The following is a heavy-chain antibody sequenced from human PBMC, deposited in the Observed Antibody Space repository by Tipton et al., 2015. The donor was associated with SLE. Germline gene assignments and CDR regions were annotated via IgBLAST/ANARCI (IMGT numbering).Heavy chain of an antibody. CDR1: GHSISSGYY. D-gene: IGHD2-2*01. J-gene: IGHJ6*03. V-gene: IGHV4-61*01. CDR2: IYYSGST. Sequence: GLVKPSGTLSLTCTVSGHSISSGYYWSWIRQPPGKGLEWIGYIYYSGSTNYNPSLKSRVTISVDTSKNQFSLKLSSVTAADTAVYYCARDGCSSFSCYGYYYMDVWGKGTTVTVSS. CDR3: ARDGCSSFSCYGYYYMDV.